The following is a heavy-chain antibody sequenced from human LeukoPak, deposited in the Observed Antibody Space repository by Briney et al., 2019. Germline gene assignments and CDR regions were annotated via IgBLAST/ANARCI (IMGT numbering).Heavy chain of an antibody. CDR1: GFTFDDYG. D-gene: IGHD3-10*01. J-gene: IGHJ3*02. CDR2: ISTSSIYI. CDR3: ARGRHGSGSFDAFHI. V-gene: IGHV3-21*01. Sequence: GGSLRLSCAASGFTFDDYGMSWVRQAPGKGLEWVSSISTSSIYIYYTNSMKDRFTVSRDNARNSLYLQLNSLRVEDTAIYYCARGRHGSGSFDAFHIWGQGTMVTVSS.